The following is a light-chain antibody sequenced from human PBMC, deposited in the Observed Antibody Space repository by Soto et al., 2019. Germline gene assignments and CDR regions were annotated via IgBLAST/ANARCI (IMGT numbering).Light chain of an antibody. J-gene: IGKJ2*01. V-gene: IGKV1-39*01. CDR1: QSLGSY. CDR3: QQSYSTLGT. CDR2: AAS. Sequence: DIPMTQSPSSLSASVGDRVTITCRASQSLGSYLNWYQQKPGKAPKLLIYAASSLQSGVPSRFSGSGSGTDFTLTISSLQPEDFATYYCQQSYSTLGTFGQGTKLEIK.